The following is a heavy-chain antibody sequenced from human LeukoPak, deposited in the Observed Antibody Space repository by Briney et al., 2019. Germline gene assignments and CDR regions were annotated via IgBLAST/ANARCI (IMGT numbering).Heavy chain of an antibody. CDR1: GFTFSSCG. V-gene: IGHV3-21*01. CDR3: ASSSGGYYVSGAFDI. Sequence: KTGGSLRLSCAASGFTFSSCGMNWVRQAPGKGLEWVSSISGSSTYIYYADSVKGRFTISRDNAKNSLYLQMNSLRAEDTAVYYCASSSGGYYVSGAFDIWGQGTMVTVSS. D-gene: IGHD3-22*01. J-gene: IGHJ3*02. CDR2: ISGSSTYI.